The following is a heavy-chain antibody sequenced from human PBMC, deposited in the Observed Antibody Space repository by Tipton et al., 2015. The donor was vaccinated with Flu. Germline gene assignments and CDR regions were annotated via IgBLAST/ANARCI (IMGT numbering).Heavy chain of an antibody. CDR1: GFTFSSYW. D-gene: IGHD4-17*01. Sequence: EASGFTFSSYWMHWVRQAPGKGLVWVSRINSDGSSTSYADSVKGRFTISRDNAKNTLYLQMNSLRAEDTAVYYCARGVGDFQNWFDPWGQGTLVTVSS. CDR3: ARGVGDFQNWFDP. CDR2: INSDGSST. V-gene: IGHV3-74*01. J-gene: IGHJ5*02.